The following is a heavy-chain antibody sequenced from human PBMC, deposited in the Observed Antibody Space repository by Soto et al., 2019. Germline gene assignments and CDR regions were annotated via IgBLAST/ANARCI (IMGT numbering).Heavy chain of an antibody. CDR3: ARQRTSVVTQAYFDV. CDR1: GDSISSRSYY. J-gene: IGHJ4*02. V-gene: IGHV4-39*01. Sequence: SETLSLTCTVTGDSISSRSYYWVCIGQPPGKGLDWIRSVYYSVSTYNNPSLRSRVSMSIDTSNEQFSLKLRPVTAADTPLYFCARQRTSVVTQAYFDVWGPGSLVTVSS. D-gene: IGHD2-21*02. CDR2: VYYSVST.